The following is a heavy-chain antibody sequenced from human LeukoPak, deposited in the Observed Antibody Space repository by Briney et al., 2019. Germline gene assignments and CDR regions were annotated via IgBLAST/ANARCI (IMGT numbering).Heavy chain of an antibody. CDR1: GDSVSSKSTA. J-gene: IGHJ6*02. Sequence: SQTLSLTCAISGDSVSSKSTAWNWIRQSPSRGLEWLGRTYYRSKWHTGYAVSVKGRITINPDTSKNQFSLKLSSVTAADTAVYYCARGPAYYDILTGYYRPGYYGMDVWGQGTTVTVSS. CDR2: TYYRSKWHT. D-gene: IGHD3-9*01. V-gene: IGHV6-1*01. CDR3: ARGPAYYDILTGYYRPGYYGMDV.